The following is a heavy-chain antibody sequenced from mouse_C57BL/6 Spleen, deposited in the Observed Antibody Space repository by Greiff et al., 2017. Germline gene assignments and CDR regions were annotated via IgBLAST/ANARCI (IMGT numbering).Heavy chain of an antibody. CDR3: ARSVEFSYSMDY. J-gene: IGHJ4*01. V-gene: IGHV1-55*01. Sequence: QVQLQQPGAELVKPGASVKMSCKASGYTFTSYWITWVKQRQGQGLEWIGDIYPGSGSTNYNEKFKSKATLTVDTSSSTAYMQLSSLTSDDSAVYDCARSVEFSYSMDYWGQGTSVTVSS. CDR2: IYPGSGST. CDR1: GYTFTSYW.